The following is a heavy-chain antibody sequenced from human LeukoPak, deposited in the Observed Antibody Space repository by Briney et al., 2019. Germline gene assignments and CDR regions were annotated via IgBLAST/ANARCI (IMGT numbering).Heavy chain of an antibody. CDR1: GFTFSSYA. D-gene: IGHD6-13*01. CDR2: ISGSGGST. V-gene: IGHV3-23*01. CDR3: AKLLTDYSSSWYGNYYYYGMDV. J-gene: IGHJ6*02. Sequence: SGGSLRLSCAASGFTFSSYAMSWVRQAPGKGLEWVSAISGSGGSTYYADSVKGRFTISRDNSKNTLYLQMNSLRAEDTAVYYCAKLLTDYSSSWYGNYYYYGMDVWGQGTTVTASS.